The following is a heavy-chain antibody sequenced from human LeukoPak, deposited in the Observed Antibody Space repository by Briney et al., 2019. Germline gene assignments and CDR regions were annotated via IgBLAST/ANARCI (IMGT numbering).Heavy chain of an antibody. CDR1: GGSISNYY. CDR3: ARGHGGQYYYDSSGYHPFDY. CDR2: IYYSGST. V-gene: IGHV4-59*01. Sequence: SETLSLTCTVSGGSISNYYWSWIRQPPGKGLEWIGYIYYSGSTNYNPSLESRVTISVDTSKNQFSLKLSSVTAADTAVYYCARGHGGQYYYDSSGYHPFDYWGQGTLVTVSS. J-gene: IGHJ4*02. D-gene: IGHD3-22*01.